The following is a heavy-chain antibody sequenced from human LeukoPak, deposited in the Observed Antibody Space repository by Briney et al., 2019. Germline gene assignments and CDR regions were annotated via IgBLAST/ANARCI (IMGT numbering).Heavy chain of an antibody. CDR1: GYTFTSYD. CDR2: MNPNSGNT. V-gene: IGHV1-8*01. D-gene: IGHD3-3*01. CDR3: ARTHYDFWSGPTPRMDV. Sequence: ASVKVSCKASGYTFTSYDINWVRQATGQGLEWMGWMNPNSGNTGYAQKFQGRVTMTRNTSISTAYMELSGLRSEDTAVYYCARTHYDFWSGPTPRMDVWGKGTTVTVSS. J-gene: IGHJ6*04.